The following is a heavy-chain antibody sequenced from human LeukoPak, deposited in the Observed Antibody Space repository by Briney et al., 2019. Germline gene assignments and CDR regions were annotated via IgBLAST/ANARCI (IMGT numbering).Heavy chain of an antibody. V-gene: IGHV5-51*01. J-gene: IGHJ4*02. CDR2: IHPGDSDI. D-gene: IGHD3-22*01. CDR3: AVDSSGYYYFDY. Sequence: GESLKISCKASGYSFTSYWIGWVRRMPGKGLEWMGIIHPGDSDIRYSPSFQGQVTISADKSISTAYLQWSSLKASDTAMYYCAVDSSGYYYFDYWGQGTLVTVSS. CDR1: GYSFTSYW.